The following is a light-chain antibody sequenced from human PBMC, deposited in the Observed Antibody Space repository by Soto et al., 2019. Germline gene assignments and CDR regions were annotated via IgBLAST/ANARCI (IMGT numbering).Light chain of an antibody. Sequence: DIQMTQSPSSVSASVGDSVTITCRASQNINNYFSWYQHKPGKAPKLLIYAAAKLQSGVPSRVSGSRSGTEFTLTIRRLYPEDFATYYSQQSYSMPHTFGQRTTLEIK. CDR3: QQSYSMPHT. V-gene: IGKV1-39*01. J-gene: IGKJ2*01. CDR1: QNINNY. CDR2: AAA.